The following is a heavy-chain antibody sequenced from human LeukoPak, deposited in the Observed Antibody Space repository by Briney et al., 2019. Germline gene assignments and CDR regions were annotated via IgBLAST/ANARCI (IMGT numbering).Heavy chain of an antibody. V-gene: IGHV3-30*02. CDR1: GFTFSSYG. Sequence: GGSLRLSCAASGFTFSSYGMHWVRQAPGKGLEWVAFIRYDGSNKYYADSVKGRFTISRDNSKNTLYLQMNSLRAEDTAVYYCARDARPYSPVFDYWGQGTLVTVSS. CDR3: ARDARPYSPVFDY. CDR2: IRYDGSNK. J-gene: IGHJ4*02. D-gene: IGHD4-11*01.